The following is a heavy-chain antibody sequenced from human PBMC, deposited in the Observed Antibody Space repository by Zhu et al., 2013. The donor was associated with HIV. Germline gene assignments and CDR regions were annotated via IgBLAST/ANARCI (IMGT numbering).Heavy chain of an antibody. Sequence: VQSGTEVKKPGASVRVSCKSSGYAFVGYYMHWVRQAPGQGFEWMGWINPDSGATDYAQRFLGRVSITRNTSISTAYMELSSLRSEDTAVYYCARGVRYCSSTSCYYYYYYMTSWGQRDHGTPSP. J-gene: IGHJ6*03. V-gene: IGHV1-2*02. CDR2: INPDSGAT. CDR3: ARGVRYCSSTSCYYYYYYMTS. CDR1: GYAFVGYY. D-gene: IGHD2-2*01.